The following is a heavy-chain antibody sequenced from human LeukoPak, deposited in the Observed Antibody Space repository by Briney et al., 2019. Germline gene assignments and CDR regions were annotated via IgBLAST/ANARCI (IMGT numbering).Heavy chain of an antibody. CDR3: ARDGFLAVDY. CDR1: GVSISSSNSY. CDR2: IYYSGNT. V-gene: IGHV4-39*07. D-gene: IGHD3-3*01. Sequence: SETLSLTWTVSGVSISSSNSYWGWIRQPPGKGLEWIGSIYYSGNTYYNPSLESRVTISVDTSKNQFSLKLTSMTAADTAVYYCARDGFLAVDYWGQGTLVTVSS. J-gene: IGHJ4*02.